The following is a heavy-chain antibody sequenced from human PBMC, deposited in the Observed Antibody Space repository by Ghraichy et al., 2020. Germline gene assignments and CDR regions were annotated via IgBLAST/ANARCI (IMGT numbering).Heavy chain of an antibody. CDR2: ISSNGLFI. Sequence: GGSLRLSCEASGFTFRSYSMHWVRQAPGKGLEWVSLISSNGLFIYYAYSVEGRFTISRDNAKNSVYLQMNSLRADATAVYYCTREASVDARGDFPPGYWGQGTLVSVSS. V-gene: IGHV3-21*01. CDR1: GFTFRSYS. CDR3: TREASVDARGDFPPGY. J-gene: IGHJ4*02. D-gene: IGHD4-17*01.